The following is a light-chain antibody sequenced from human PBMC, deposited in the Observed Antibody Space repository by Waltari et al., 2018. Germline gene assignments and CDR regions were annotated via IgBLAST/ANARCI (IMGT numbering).Light chain of an antibody. CDR3: ATWDDSLNGYVI. Sequence: QSVLTQPPSASGTPGQSVSISCPGGSPNIGAHFVYWYQHLPGATPQLLTYRNNQRPPGVPDRFSGSKSGTSASLAISGLRSEDEADYYCATWDDSLNGYVIFGGGTKLTVL. V-gene: IGLV1-47*01. CDR1: SPNIGAHF. J-gene: IGLJ2*01. CDR2: RNN.